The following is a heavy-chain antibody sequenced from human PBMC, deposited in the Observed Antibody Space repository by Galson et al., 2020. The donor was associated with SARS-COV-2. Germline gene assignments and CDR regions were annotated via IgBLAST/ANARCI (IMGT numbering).Heavy chain of an antibody. Sequence: GESLKISCAASGFTFSSYTMNWVRQAPGKGLEWVSSISSSSTYLDYADSVKGRFTISRDNARNSLYLQMSSLRAEDTAVYYCAKSGPTVAIPSDYWGQGILVSVSS. D-gene: IGHD4-17*01. CDR3: AKSGPTVAIPSDY. CDR1: GFTFSSYT. CDR2: ISSSSTYL. J-gene: IGHJ4*02. V-gene: IGHV3-21*01.